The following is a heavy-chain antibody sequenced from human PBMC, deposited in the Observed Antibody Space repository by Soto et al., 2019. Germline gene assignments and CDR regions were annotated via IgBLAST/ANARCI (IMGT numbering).Heavy chain of an antibody. CDR2: IHYSGTT. V-gene: IGHV4-59*01. J-gene: IGHJ4*02. CDR1: GTSISSYY. CDR3: ARYNSYAIDY. Sequence: SETLSLTCTVSGTSISSYYWSWIRQPPGKGLEWIANIHYSGTTNYNPSLASRVTLSVDTSKNQFSLKMTSVTAADRAMYFCARYNSYAIDYSGRGTLVTVSS. D-gene: IGHD2-8*01.